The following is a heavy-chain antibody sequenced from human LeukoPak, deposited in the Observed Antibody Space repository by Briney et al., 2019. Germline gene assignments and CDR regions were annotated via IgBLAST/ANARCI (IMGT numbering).Heavy chain of an antibody. CDR3: ARQCFDSGWPRYGDY. J-gene: IGHJ4*02. CDR1: GASISGSGYF. V-gene: IGHV4-39*01. CDR2: IYDGGST. D-gene: IGHD6-25*01. Sequence: SETLSLTCTVSGASISGSGYFWGWFRQPPGKGLEWIGSIYDGGSTCYSPSLEGRVTISVDTSKNQMSMKLTSGTAADTAVYYCARQCFDSGWPRYGDYWGQGTQVTVSS.